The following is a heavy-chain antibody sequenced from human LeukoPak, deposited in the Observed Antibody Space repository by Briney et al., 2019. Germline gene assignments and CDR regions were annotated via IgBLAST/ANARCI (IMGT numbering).Heavy chain of an antibody. CDR3: ARPNSPYSGYDFRWFDP. CDR2: IIPIFRTA. CDR1: GGTFSNYA. Sequence: GASVPVSCKASGGTFSNYAISWVRQAPGQGLEWMGGIIPIFRTANYAQKFRFRITSTTDESTITAYMELSSLRSEDTSVYDCARPNSPYSGYDFRWFDPWGQGTLVTVSS. D-gene: IGHD5-12*01. V-gene: IGHV1-69*05. J-gene: IGHJ5*02.